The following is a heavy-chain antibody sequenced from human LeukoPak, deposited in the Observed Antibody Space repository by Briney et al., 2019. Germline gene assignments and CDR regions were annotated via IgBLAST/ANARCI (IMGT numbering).Heavy chain of an antibody. CDR1: NGSISSYDSY. CDR3: ARVSRGGSGSGAFDI. V-gene: IGHV4-30-4*01. CDR2: IYYSGGI. Sequence: SQTLSLTCTVSNGSISSYDSYWSWIRQPPGKCLDWIAYIYYSGGIDYTQSLKSLVTISVDTSKNQFSLRLTSVTAADTAVYYCARVSRGGSGSGAFDIWGQGTMVTVSS. D-gene: IGHD3-10*01. J-gene: IGHJ3*02.